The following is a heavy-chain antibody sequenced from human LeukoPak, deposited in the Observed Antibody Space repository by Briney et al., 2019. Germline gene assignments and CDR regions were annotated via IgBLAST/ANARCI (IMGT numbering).Heavy chain of an antibody. CDR1: GGSFSGYY. V-gene: IGHV4-34*01. CDR3: ARGGTYTYYYGSGSYYGR. Sequence: SETLSLTCAVYGGSFSGYYWSWIRQPPGKGLEWIGEINHSGSTNYNPSLKSRVTISVDTSKNQFSLKLSSVTAADTAVYYCARGGTYTYYYGSGSYYGRWGQGTLVTVSS. J-gene: IGHJ4*02. D-gene: IGHD3-10*01. CDR2: INHSGST.